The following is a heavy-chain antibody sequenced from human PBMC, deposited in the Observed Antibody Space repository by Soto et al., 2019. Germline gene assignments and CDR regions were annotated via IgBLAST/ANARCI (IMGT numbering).Heavy chain of an antibody. CDR1: GGAPSSYY. D-gene: IGHD6-19*01. CDR2: VDYSGIT. Sequence: LSLTCTISGGAPSSYYWSWIRQPPGEGLEWIGNVDYSGITFYKASLESRVTISVDTSKKQFSLRLTSVTDADSAVYYCAKAYYASGCPTCPTFDSWGQGILVTVSS. V-gene: IGHV4-59*01. J-gene: IGHJ4*02. CDR3: AKAYYASGCPTCPTFDS.